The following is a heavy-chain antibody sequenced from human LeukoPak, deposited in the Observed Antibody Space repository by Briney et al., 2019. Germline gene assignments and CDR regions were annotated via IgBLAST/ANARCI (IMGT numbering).Heavy chain of an antibody. CDR3: AEEGENYAFDI. D-gene: IGHD2-21*01. CDR2: ISGSGGST. Sequence: PGGSLRLSCSASGFTFSNYAMTWVRQAPGKGLEWVSAISGSGGSTYYADSVKGRFTISRDNSKNTLYLQMNSLRAEDTAIYYCAEEGENYAFDIWGQGTMVTVSS. CDR1: GFTFSNYA. J-gene: IGHJ3*02. V-gene: IGHV3-23*01.